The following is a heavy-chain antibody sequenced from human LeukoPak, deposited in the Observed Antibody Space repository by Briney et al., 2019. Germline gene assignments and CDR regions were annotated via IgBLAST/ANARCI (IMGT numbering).Heavy chain of an antibody. CDR3: ARGTSIGDYYDSSGYYEDFDY. CDR1: GFTFSSYS. J-gene: IGHJ4*02. CDR2: ISSSSSYI. Sequence: GGSLRLSCAASGFTFSSYSMNWVRQAPGKGLEWVSSISSSSSYIYYADSVKGRFTISRDNAKNSLCLQMNSLRAEDTAVYHCARGTSIGDYYDSSGYYEDFDYWGQGTLVTVSS. V-gene: IGHV3-21*01. D-gene: IGHD3-22*01.